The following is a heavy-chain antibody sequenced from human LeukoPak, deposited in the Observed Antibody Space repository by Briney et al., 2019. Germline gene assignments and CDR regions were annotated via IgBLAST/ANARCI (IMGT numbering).Heavy chain of an antibody. CDR1: GFTFSSYW. Sequence: GGSLRLSCAASGFTFSSYWMHWVRQAPGRGLVWVSRISSDGSSTIYADSVKGRFTISSDNAKNTLYLQMNSLRAEDTAVYYCARDWGGYGPTSHDYWGQGTLVTVSS. D-gene: IGHD3-16*01. CDR3: ARDWGGYGPTSHDY. CDR2: ISSDGSST. V-gene: IGHV3-74*01. J-gene: IGHJ4*02.